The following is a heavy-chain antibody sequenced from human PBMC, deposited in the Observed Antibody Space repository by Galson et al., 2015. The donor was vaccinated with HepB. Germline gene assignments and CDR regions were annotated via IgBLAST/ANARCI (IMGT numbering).Heavy chain of an antibody. CDR1: GFTFDDYT. J-gene: IGHJ6*02. Sequence: SLRLSCAASGFTFDDYTMHWVRQAPGKGLEWVSLISWDGITTYYADSVKGRFTVSRDNSKHSLFLQMSSLRPQDTALYYCVKDLTYYYGSGISRAYGLDVWGQGTPVTVAS. CDR3: VKDLTYYYGSGISRAYGLDV. CDR2: ISWDGITT. V-gene: IGHV3-43*01. D-gene: IGHD3-10*01.